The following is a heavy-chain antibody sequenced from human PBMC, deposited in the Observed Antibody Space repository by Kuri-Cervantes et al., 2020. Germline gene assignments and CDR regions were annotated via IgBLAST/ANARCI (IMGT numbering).Heavy chain of an antibody. CDR3: ARGGYCSGGSCYRRGDWSDP. Sequence: KVSCKGSGYSFTSYWIGWVRQMPGKGLEWMGIIYPGDSDTRYSPSFQGQVTISADKSISTAYLQWSSLKASDTAMYYCARGGYCSGGSCYRRGDWSDPWGQGTLVTVSS. J-gene: IGHJ5*02. D-gene: IGHD2-15*01. CDR1: GYSFTSYW. V-gene: IGHV5-51*01. CDR2: IYPGDSDT.